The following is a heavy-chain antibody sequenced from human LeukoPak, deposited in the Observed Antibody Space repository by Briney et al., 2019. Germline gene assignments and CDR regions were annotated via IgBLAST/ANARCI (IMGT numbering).Heavy chain of an antibody. J-gene: IGHJ4*02. Sequence: SETLSLTCTVSGGSISNYYWSWIRQPPGKGLEWIGYIYYSGSTNYNPSLRSRVTISVDTSKNQFSLKLTSVTAADTAVYYCARGEGYCSGGNCYQTTFDYWGQGTLVTVSS. CDR3: ARGEGYCSGGNCYQTTFDY. CDR2: IYYSGST. D-gene: IGHD2-15*01. CDR1: GGSISNYY. V-gene: IGHV4-59*01.